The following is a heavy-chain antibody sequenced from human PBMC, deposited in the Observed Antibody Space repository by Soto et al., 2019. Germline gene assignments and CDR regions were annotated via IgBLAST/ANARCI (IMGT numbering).Heavy chain of an antibody. J-gene: IGHJ4*02. CDR3: ARHGSIAVAGTVFDY. CDR2: IYYSGST. Sequence: QVQLQESGPGLVKPSETLSLTCTVSGGSISNYYWSWIRQPPGKGLEWIGYIYYSGSTRYNPSLKSRVTISVDTSKNQFSLKLSSVTAADTAVYYCARHGSIAVAGTVFDYWRQGTLVTVSS. CDR1: GGSISNYY. D-gene: IGHD6-13*01. V-gene: IGHV4-59*08.